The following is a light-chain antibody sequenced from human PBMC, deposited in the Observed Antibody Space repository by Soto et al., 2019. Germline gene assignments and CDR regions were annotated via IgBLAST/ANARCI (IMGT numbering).Light chain of an antibody. CDR2: GAS. Sequence: EIVLTQSPGSLSLSPGQRATLSCRASQSVDTTFFAWYQKKPGQAPRLLIYGASKRATGIPDRFSGSGSGIDFTLIISRVEPEDFAVYYCQQYMSSVTFGQGTKVEIK. CDR1: QSVDTTF. V-gene: IGKV3-20*01. CDR3: QQYMSSVT. J-gene: IGKJ1*01.